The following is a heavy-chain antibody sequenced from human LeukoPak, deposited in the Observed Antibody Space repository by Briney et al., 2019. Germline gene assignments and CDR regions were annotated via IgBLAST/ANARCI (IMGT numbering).Heavy chain of an antibody. J-gene: IGHJ4*02. CDR3: ARIGLLFHY. V-gene: IGHV4-34*01. CDR2: INHSGST. CDR1: GFTFSSYA. D-gene: IGHD3-10*02. Sequence: GSLRLSCAASGFTFSSYAMSWIRQPPGKGLEWIGEINHSGSTNYNPSLKSRVTISVDTSKNQFSLKLSSVTAADTAVYYCARIGLLFHYWGQGTLVTVSS.